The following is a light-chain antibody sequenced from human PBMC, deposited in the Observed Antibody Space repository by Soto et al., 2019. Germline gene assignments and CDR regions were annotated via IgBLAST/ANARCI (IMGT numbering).Light chain of an antibody. V-gene: IGLV1-47*02. CDR1: SSNIGSHY. Sequence: QSVLTQPPSASGTPGQRVAISCSGSSSNIGSHYVYWYQQLPGTAPKLLIYNNNQRPSGVPDRFSGSKSGTSASLAIIGLRSDDESDYYCAVWDDSLSGLVFGGGTKLTVL. J-gene: IGLJ3*02. CDR2: NNN. CDR3: AVWDDSLSGLV.